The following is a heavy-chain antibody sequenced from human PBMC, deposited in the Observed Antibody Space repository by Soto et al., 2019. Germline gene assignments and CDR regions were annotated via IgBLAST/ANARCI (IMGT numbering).Heavy chain of an antibody. CDR1: GGSISSSSYY. CDR3: ARAPGTHYYGMDV. V-gene: IGHV4-39*01. J-gene: IGHJ6*02. Sequence: QLQLQESGPGLVKPSETLSLTCTVSGGSISSSSYYWGWIRQPPGKGLEWIGSIYYSGSTYYNPSLKRRVTISVDTSKNQFSLKLSSVTAADTAVYYCARAPGTHYYGMDVWGQGTTVTVSS. CDR2: IYYSGST. D-gene: IGHD7-27*01.